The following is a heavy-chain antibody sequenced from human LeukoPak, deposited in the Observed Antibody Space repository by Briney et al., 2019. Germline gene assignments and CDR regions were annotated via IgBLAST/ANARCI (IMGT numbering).Heavy chain of an antibody. D-gene: IGHD5-18*01. V-gene: IGHV4-31*03. Sequence: SETLSLTCTVSGGSISSGGYYWSWIRQHPGKGLEWMGYIYYSGSTYYNPSLKSRVTISVDTSKNQFSLKLSSVTAADTAVYYCASSVDTAMLAFDYWGQGTLVTVSS. J-gene: IGHJ4*02. CDR3: ASSVDTAMLAFDY. CDR1: GGSISSGGYY. CDR2: IYYSGST.